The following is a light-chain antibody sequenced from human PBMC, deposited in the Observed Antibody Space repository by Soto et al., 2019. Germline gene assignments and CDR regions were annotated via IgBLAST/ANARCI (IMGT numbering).Light chain of an antibody. V-gene: IGLV1-40*01. CDR2: ENN. CDR1: SSNIGAGYE. CDR3: QSYDSSLSGYV. Sequence: QAVLTQPPSVSEAPGQRVTISCTGSSSNIGAGYEAHWYQQVPGTAPKLLIYENNNRPPGVPDRFSGSKSGTSASLAITGLQAEDEAEYYCQSYDSSLSGYVFGTGTQLNVL. J-gene: IGLJ1*01.